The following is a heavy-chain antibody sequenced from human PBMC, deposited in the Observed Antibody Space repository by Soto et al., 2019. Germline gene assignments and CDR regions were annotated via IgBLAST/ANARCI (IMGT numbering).Heavy chain of an antibody. D-gene: IGHD3-22*01. CDR3: SVSPYYYDSSGFNTAWRY. CDR2: IKSKTDGGTT. Sequence: GGSLRLSCAASGFTFNNAWMSWVRQAPGKGLEWVGRIKSKTDGGTTEYAAPVKGRFTISRDDSKNTLYLQMNSLKTEDTAVYYCSVSPYYYDSSGFNTAWRYWGQGTLVTVSS. J-gene: IGHJ4*02. V-gene: IGHV3-15*01. CDR1: GFTFNNAW.